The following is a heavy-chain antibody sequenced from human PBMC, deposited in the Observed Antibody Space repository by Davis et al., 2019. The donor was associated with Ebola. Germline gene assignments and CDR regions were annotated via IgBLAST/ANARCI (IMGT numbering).Heavy chain of an antibody. J-gene: IGHJ4*02. Sequence: GGSLRLSCAASGFTFSSYGMHWVRQAPGKGLEWVSGITDSVGGTQYADSVKGRFTISRDNPKNTLYLQMNSLRAEDTAVYYCAKDRRGGCSGGSCYLLDYWGQGALVTVSS. D-gene: IGHD2-15*01. V-gene: IGHV3-23*01. CDR1: GFTFSSYG. CDR3: AKDRRGGCSGGSCYLLDY. CDR2: ITDSVGGT.